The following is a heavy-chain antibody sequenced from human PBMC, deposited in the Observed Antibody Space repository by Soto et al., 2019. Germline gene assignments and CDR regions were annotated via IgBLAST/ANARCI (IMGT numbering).Heavy chain of an antibody. Sequence: GGSLRLSCAASGFTFRSYSMNWVRQAPGKGLEWVSSISSRSSYIYYADSVKGRFTISRDDAKNSLYLQMNSLRAEDTAVYYCARDHPVDYGDFPPFHFDYWGQGTLVTVSS. J-gene: IGHJ4*02. CDR3: ARDHPVDYGDFPPFHFDY. V-gene: IGHV3-21*01. CDR2: ISSRSSYI. CDR1: GFTFRSYS. D-gene: IGHD4-17*01.